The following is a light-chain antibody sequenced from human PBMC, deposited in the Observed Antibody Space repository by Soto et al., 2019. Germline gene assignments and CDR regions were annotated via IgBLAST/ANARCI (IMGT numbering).Light chain of an antibody. J-gene: IGKJ2*01. V-gene: IGKV3-11*01. CDR3: HQRFNWPRT. CDR2: DAS. Sequence: DIVLTQSPATLSLSPGERATLSCRASQSVSSYLVWYQQKPGQAPRLLIYDASNRATGIPARFSGSGSGTDFTLTISSLGPEDSAVYYCHQRFNWPRTFGQGTKLEIK. CDR1: QSVSSY.